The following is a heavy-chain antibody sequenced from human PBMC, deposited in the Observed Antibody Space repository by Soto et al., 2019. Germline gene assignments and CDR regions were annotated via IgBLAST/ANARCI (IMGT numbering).Heavy chain of an antibody. CDR1: GGSISSYY. Sequence: PSETLSLTCTVSGGSISSYYWSWIRQPPGKGLEWIGYIYYSGSTNYNPSLKSRVTISVDTSKNQSSLKLSSVTAADTAVYYCARDGIVVVPAARSTHYYYGMDVWGQGTTVTVSS. V-gene: IGHV4-59*01. J-gene: IGHJ6*02. CDR2: IYYSGST. CDR3: ARDGIVVVPAARSTHYYYGMDV. D-gene: IGHD2-2*01.